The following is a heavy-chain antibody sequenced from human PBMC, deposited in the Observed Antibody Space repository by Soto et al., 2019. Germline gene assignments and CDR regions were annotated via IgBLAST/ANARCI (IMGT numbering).Heavy chain of an antibody. J-gene: IGHJ6*02. V-gene: IGHV2-70*11. Sequence: SGPTLVNPTQTLTLTCTFSGFSLSTSGMCVSWIRQPPGKALEWLARIDWDDDKYYSTSLKTRLTISKDTSKNQVVLTMTNMDPVDTATYYCARIHRGYSYCRQPPYYYGMDAWGQGTAVTVSS. D-gene: IGHD5-18*01. CDR3: ARIHRGYSYCRQPPYYYGMDA. CDR2: IDWDDDK. CDR1: GFSLSTSGMC.